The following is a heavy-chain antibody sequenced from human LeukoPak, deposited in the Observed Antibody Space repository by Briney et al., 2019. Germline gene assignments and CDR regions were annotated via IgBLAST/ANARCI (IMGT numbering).Heavy chain of an antibody. V-gene: IGHV1-69*04. D-gene: IGHD6-19*01. CDR2: IIPILGIA. J-gene: IGHJ4*02. CDR3: ARDMYSSGRPTIFDY. CDR1: GGTFSSYT. Sequence: GASVKVSCKASGGTFSSYTISWVRQAPGQGLEWMGRIIPILGIANYAQKFQGRVTITADKSTSTAYMELSSLRSEDTAVYYCARDMYSSGRPTIFDYWGQGTLVTVSS.